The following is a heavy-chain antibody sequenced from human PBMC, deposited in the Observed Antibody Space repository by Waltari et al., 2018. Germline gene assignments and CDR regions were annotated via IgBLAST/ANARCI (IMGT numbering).Heavy chain of an antibody. CDR1: GSTVRNYD. Sequence: EVQLVESGGNLVQPGGSVRLACAAYGSTVRNYDLPWVRQDTGKGLEWVASIGVAGETKYLASVKGRFTISRESAKDSLYLQMNSLRAGDTAIYYCARGDPTAGAIDFWGQGTLVTVSS. CDR3: ARGDPTAGAIDF. V-gene: IGHV3-13*01. CDR2: IGVAGET. J-gene: IGHJ4*02.